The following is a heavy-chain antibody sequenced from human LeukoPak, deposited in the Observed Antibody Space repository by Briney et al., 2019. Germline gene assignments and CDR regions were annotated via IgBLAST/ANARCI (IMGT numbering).Heavy chain of an antibody. CDR1: GGSISSYY. V-gene: IGHV4-59*08. Sequence: SETLSLTCTVSGGSISSYYWSWIRQPPGKGLEWIGYIHYSGSTNYNPSLKGRVTISLDTSKNQFSLKLNSVTAADTAVYYCARYIAAAQNYYFDYWGQGTLVTVSS. CDR3: ARYIAAAQNYYFDY. CDR2: IHYSGST. D-gene: IGHD6-13*01. J-gene: IGHJ4*02.